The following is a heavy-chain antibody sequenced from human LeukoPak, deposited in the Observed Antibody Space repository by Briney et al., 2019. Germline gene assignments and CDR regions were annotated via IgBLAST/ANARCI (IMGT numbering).Heavy chain of an antibody. CDR1: GYTLTELS. V-gene: IGHV1-24*01. Sequence: ASVKVSCKVSGYTLTELSMHWVRQVPGKGLEWMGGFDPEDGETIYAQKFQGRVTMTEDTSTDTAYMELSSLRSEDTAVYYCATGNVRFLEWLLDYWGQGTLVTVSS. D-gene: IGHD3-3*01. CDR3: ATGNVRFLEWLLDY. CDR2: FDPEDGET. J-gene: IGHJ4*02.